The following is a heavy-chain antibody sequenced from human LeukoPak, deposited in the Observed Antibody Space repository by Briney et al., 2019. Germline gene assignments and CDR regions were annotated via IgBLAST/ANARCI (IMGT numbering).Heavy chain of an antibody. CDR1: GFTFGIYE. V-gene: IGHV3-48*03. CDR2: ISNSGTTI. CDR3: ARGGGSYPFFDY. Sequence: SGGSLRLFCAASGFTFGIYEMNWVRQAPGKGLEWVSYISNSGTTIYYADSVKGRFTISRDNAKNSLYLQMSSLRAEDTAVYYCARGGGSYPFFDYWGQGTLVTVSS. D-gene: IGHD1-26*01. J-gene: IGHJ4*02.